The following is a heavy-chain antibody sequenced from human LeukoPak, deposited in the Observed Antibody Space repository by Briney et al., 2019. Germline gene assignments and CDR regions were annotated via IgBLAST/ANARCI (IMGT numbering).Heavy chain of an antibody. Sequence: SETLSLTCTVSGGSISSSSYYWGWIRQPPGKGLEWIGSIYYSGSTYYNPSLKSRVTISVDTSKNQFSLKLSSVTAADTAVYYCARDRGDIVVVPGDVLSYYYYMDVWGKGTTVTVSS. CDR2: IYYSGST. J-gene: IGHJ6*03. CDR3: ARDRGDIVVVPGDVLSYYYYMDV. D-gene: IGHD2-2*01. V-gene: IGHV4-39*07. CDR1: GGSISSSSYY.